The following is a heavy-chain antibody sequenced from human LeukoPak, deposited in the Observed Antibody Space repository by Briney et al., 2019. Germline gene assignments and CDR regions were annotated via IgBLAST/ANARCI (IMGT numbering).Heavy chain of an antibody. CDR2: ISSSGSTI. J-gene: IGHJ4*02. CDR3: ARGSYYYDSRGYAEGFFDY. CDR1: RFTFSSYE. V-gene: IGHV3-48*03. Sequence: GGSLRLSCAASRFTFSSYEMNWVRQAPGKGLEWVSYISSSGSTIYYPDSVKGRFTISRDNAKNSLYLQMNSLGAEDTAVYYCARGSYYYDSRGYAEGFFDYWAREPWSPSPQ. D-gene: IGHD3-22*01.